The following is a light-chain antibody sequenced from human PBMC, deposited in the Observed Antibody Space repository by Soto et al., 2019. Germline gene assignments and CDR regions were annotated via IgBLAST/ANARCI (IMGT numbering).Light chain of an antibody. CDR2: SNN. Sequence: QSVLTQPPSASGTPGQRVTISCSGSSSNIGSNTVNWYQQLPGTAPKLLIYSNNQRPSGVPDRFSGSKSGTSASLAISGLQSEDEADYYCAAWDDSNGEVFGGGTKLTVL. CDR1: SSNIGSNT. J-gene: IGLJ3*02. V-gene: IGLV1-44*01. CDR3: AAWDDSNGEV.